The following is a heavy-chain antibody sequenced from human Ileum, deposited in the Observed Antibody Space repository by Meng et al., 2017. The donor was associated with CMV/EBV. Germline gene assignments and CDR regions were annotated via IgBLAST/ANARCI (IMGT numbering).Heavy chain of an antibody. CDR1: GGSLTSYY. CDR3: ARAAARGVPVDL. V-gene: IGHV4-4*07. Sequence: QLQESGPRLLQPSGTLSLTCTVTGGSLTSYYWTWIRQPAGKGLEWIGRIHPTGTTDDNPSLRSRVSMSLDKSKNQFSLKLTSVTAADTAVYYCARAAARGVPVDLWGQGTLVTVSS. J-gene: IGHJ5*02. CDR2: IHPTGTT. D-gene: IGHD3-10*01.